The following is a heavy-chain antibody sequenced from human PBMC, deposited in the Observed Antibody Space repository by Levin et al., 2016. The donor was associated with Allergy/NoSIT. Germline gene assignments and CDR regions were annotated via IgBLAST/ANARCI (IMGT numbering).Heavy chain of an antibody. V-gene: IGHV4-39*01. Sequence: PGKGLEWIGSIYYSGSTYYNPSLKSRVTISVDTSKNQFSLKLSSVTAADTAVYYCARLGYYDSSGYYSGYFDYWGQGTLVTVSS. D-gene: IGHD3-22*01. CDR2: IYYSGST. J-gene: IGHJ4*02. CDR3: ARLGYYDSSGYYSGYFDY.